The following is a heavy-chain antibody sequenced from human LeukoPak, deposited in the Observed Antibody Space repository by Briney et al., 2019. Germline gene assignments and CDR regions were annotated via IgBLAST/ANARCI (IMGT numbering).Heavy chain of an antibody. CDR2: IIPIFGTA. CDR3: ARSRIVGATLDY. Sequence: SVKVSCKASGYTFTSYAMHWVRQAPGQRLEWMGGIIPIFGTANYAQKFQGRVTITADESTSTAYMELSSLRSEDTAVYYCARSRIVGATLDYWGQGTLVTVSS. CDR1: GYTFTSYA. V-gene: IGHV1-69*13. J-gene: IGHJ4*02. D-gene: IGHD1-26*01.